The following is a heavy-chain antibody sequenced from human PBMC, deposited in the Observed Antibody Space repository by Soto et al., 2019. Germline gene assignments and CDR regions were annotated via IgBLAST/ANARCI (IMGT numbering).Heavy chain of an antibody. CDR2: ISYDGSNK. D-gene: IGHD3-9*01. J-gene: IGHJ6*02. Sequence: GGSMRLSCAASGFTFSSYGMHWVRQAPGEWLEWVAVISYDGSNKDSAAYAEGRFTIARDNAKDTTYMQMNGLRAEDTAVYYCAKDGVLRSFDWFPTTGMGMDVWGQGTTVTVSS. CDR1: GFTFSSYG. V-gene: IGHV3-30*18. CDR3: AKDGVLRSFDWFPTTGMGMDV.